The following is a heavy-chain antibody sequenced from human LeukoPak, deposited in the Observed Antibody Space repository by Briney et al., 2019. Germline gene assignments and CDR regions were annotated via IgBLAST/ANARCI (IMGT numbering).Heavy chain of an antibody. V-gene: IGHV3-9*01. CDR3: ARDYGGSSPFDY. D-gene: IGHD4-23*01. Sequence: SGGSLRLSCTASGFTFDDYAMHWVRQAPGKGLEWVSGISWNSGNIVYADSVKGRFTISRDNAKNSLYLQMSSLRAEDTAVYYCARDYGGSSPFDYWGQGTLVTVSS. CDR1: GFTFDDYA. J-gene: IGHJ4*02. CDR2: ISWNSGNI.